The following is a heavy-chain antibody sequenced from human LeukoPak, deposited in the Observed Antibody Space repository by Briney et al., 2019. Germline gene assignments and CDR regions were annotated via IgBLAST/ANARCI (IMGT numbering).Heavy chain of an antibody. CDR1: GFTFTSSA. Sequence: GTSVKVSCKASGFTFTSSAMQWVRPARGQRLEWIGWIVVGSGNTNYAQKFQERVTITRDMSTSTAYMELSSLRSEDTAVYYCAADGVVAHHNWFDPWGQGTLVTVSS. V-gene: IGHV1-58*02. CDR3: AADGVVAHHNWFDP. D-gene: IGHD2-15*01. J-gene: IGHJ5*02. CDR2: IVVGSGNT.